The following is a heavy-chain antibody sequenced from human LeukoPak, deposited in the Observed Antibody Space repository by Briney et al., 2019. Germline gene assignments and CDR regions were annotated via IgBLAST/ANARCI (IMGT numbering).Heavy chain of an antibody. D-gene: IGHD2-2*01. V-gene: IGHV4-4*07. Sequence: PSETLSLTCTVSGGSISSYYWSWIRQPAGKGLEWIGRIYTSGSTNYNPSLKSRVTMSVDTSKNQFSLKLSSVTAADTAVYYCARDRGCSSTSCYSHYYYMDVWGKGTTVTVSS. CDR1: GGSISSYY. CDR3: ARDRGCSSTSCYSHYYYMDV. J-gene: IGHJ6*03. CDR2: IYTSGST.